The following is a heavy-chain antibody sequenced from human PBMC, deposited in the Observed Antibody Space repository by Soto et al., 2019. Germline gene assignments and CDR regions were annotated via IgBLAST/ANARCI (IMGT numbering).Heavy chain of an antibody. Sequence: LSLTCTVSGGSISSGDYYWSWIRQPPGKGLEWIGYIYYSGSTYYNPSLKSRVTISVDTSKNQFSLKLSSVTAADTAVYYCARVVPAAPGVDYWGQGTLVTVSS. CDR3: ARVVPAAPGVDY. CDR2: IYYSGST. CDR1: GGSISSGDYY. J-gene: IGHJ4*02. D-gene: IGHD2-2*01. V-gene: IGHV4-30-4*01.